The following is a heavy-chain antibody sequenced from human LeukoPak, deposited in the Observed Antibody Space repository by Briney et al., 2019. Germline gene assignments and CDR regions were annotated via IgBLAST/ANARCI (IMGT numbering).Heavy chain of an antibody. CDR3: IVDTLY. CDR1: GVSISAYY. J-gene: IGHJ4*02. D-gene: IGHD5-18*01. CDR2: IKSKTDGGTT. Sequence: PSETLSLTCSVSGVSISAYYWSWIRQPAGKGLEWVGRIKSKTDGGTTDYAAPVKGRFTISRDDSKNTLYLQMNSLKTEDTAVYYCIVDTLYWGQGTLVTVSS. V-gene: IGHV3-15*01.